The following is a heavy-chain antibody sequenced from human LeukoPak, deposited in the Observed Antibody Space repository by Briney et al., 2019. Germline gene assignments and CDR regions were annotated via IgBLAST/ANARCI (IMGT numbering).Heavy chain of an antibody. D-gene: IGHD3-10*01. Sequence: SETLSLTCTVSGGSISSYYWSWIRQPPGKGLEWIGYIYYSGRTNYNPSLNSRVTISIDTSKNHFSLKLRSVTAADTAVYYCARDSPSGSYYPLWGQGTLVTVSS. J-gene: IGHJ4*02. CDR2: IYYSGRT. V-gene: IGHV4-59*01. CDR1: GGSISSYY. CDR3: ARDSPSGSYYPL.